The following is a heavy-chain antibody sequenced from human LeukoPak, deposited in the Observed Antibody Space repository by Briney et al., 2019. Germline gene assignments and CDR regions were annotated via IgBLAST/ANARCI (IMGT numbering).Heavy chain of an antibody. CDR3: ARPSGLLDSHDAFDI. CDR2: IYHSGST. V-gene: IGHV4-38-2*02. Sequence: SETLSLTCTVSGYSISSGYYWGWIRQPPGKGLEWIGSIYHSGSTYYNPSLKSRVTISVDTSKNQFSLKLSSVTAADTAVYYCARPSGLLDSHDAFDIWGQGTMVPVSS. D-gene: IGHD1-26*01. J-gene: IGHJ3*02. CDR1: GYSISSGYY.